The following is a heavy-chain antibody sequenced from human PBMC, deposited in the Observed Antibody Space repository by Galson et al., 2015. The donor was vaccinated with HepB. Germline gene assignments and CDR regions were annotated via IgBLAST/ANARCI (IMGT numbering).Heavy chain of an antibody. CDR2: ISYDGSNK. CDR3: ARGVGTYGDYDYFDY. J-gene: IGHJ4*02. D-gene: IGHD4-17*01. V-gene: IGHV3-30-3*01. CDR1: GFTFSSYA. Sequence: LRLSCAASGFTFSSYAMHWVRQAPGKGLEWVAVISYDGSNKYYADSVKGRFTISRDNSKNTLYLQMNSLRAEDTAVYYCARGVGTYGDYDYFDYWGQGTLVTAAS.